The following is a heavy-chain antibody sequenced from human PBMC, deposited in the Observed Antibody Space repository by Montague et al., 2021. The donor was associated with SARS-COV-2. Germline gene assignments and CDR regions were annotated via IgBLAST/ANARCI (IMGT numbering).Heavy chain of an antibody. CDR1: GGSFSDYY. CDR3: ARGTPTITMIVVVVTGAGWYFDL. Sequence: SETRSLTCAVHGGSFSDYYWSWIRRAPGKGLEWIGEINHSGSTNYNPSLKSRVTISVDTSKNQFSLKLSSVTAADTAVYYCARGTPTITMIVVVVTGAGWYFDLWGRGTLVSVSA. V-gene: IGHV4-34*01. D-gene: IGHD3-22*01. J-gene: IGHJ2*01. CDR2: INHSGST.